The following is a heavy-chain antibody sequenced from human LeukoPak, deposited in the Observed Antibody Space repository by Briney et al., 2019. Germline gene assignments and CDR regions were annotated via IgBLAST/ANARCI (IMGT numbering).Heavy chain of an antibody. J-gene: IGHJ4*02. Sequence: GGSLRLSCAASGFTFDDYAMHWVRQAPGKGLEWVSGISWNSGSIGYADSVKGRFTISRDNAKNPLYLQMNSLRAEDTALYYCAKETGYSSSWLDYWGQGTLVTVSS. D-gene: IGHD6-13*01. CDR3: AKETGYSSSWLDY. CDR1: GFTFDDYA. V-gene: IGHV3-9*01. CDR2: ISWNSGSI.